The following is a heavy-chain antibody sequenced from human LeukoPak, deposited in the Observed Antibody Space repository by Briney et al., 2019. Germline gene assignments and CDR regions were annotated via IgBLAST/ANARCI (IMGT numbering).Heavy chain of an antibody. J-gene: IGHJ3*02. CDR2: ISGCCCST. V-gene: IGHV3-23*01. CDR3: AKDRDDYVWGGYLGVFDI. Sequence: GGPLRLFCAASGFTFRSYAMRWLRQAPGKGRAGVSLISGCCCSTLYADSVKGRFTITRDNSKNTLYLQMNSLRAEGTVVFDCAKDRDDYVWGGYLGVFDIWGQGTMVTVSS. CDR1: GFTFRSYA. D-gene: IGHD3-16*01.